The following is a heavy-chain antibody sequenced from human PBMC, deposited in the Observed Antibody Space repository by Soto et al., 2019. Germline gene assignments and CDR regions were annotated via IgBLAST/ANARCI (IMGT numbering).Heavy chain of an antibody. CDR3: ARDAVTMVRGVIVNWYLAL. V-gene: IGHV3-48*02. J-gene: IGHJ2*01. Sequence: EVPLVESGGALVQPGGSLRLYCAASGFTFSSDSMNWVRQAPGKGLEWLSYISSASSTIYYADSVKGRFTISRENGKNSLYLQIDRLREEDTTVCYCARDAVTMVRGVIVNWYLALWGRGTLVTVSS. CDR2: ISSASSTI. D-gene: IGHD3-10*01. CDR1: GFTFSSDS.